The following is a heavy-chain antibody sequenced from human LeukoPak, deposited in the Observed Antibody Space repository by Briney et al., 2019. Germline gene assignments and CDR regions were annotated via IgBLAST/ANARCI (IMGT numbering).Heavy chain of an antibody. CDR3: ARMGGLPQYDY. D-gene: IGHD3-16*01. V-gene: IGHV4-30-2*01. CDR1: GGSISSGGYY. Sequence: SETLSLTCTVSGGSISSGGYYWSWIRQPPGKGLEWIGYIYHSGSTYYNPSLKSRVTISVDRSKNQFSLKLSSVTAADTAVYYCARMGGLPQYDYWGQGTLVTVSS. J-gene: IGHJ4*02. CDR2: IYHSGST.